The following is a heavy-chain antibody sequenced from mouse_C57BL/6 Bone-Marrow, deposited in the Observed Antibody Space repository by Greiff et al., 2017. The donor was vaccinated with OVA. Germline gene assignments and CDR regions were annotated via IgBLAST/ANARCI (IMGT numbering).Heavy chain of an antibody. D-gene: IGHD1-1*01. J-gene: IGHJ2*01. V-gene: IGHV3-6*01. Sequence: EPGPGLVKPSPSLSLTCSVTGYSITSGYYCNWIRQFPGNKLECMGYIRYDGSTTYNPSLKNRSDITRDTSKNQCFLKLNSVTTEDAATDYYASCYYGSSSSYFDYWGQGTTLTVSS. CDR1: GYSITSGYY. CDR3: ASCYYGSSSSYFDY. CDR2: IRYDGST.